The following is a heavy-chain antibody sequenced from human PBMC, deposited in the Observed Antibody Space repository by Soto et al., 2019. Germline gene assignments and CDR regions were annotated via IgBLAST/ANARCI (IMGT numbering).Heavy chain of an antibody. Sequence: SETLSLTCNVSGGSMTNYYWTWVRQPAGRGLEWIGRIQSGGNSNFNPSLNSRVTMSIDPSKNQFSLKLSSVTAADTALYYCARGLMAVAGRYYYALDVWGRGTTVTVSS. CDR3: ARGLMAVAGRYYYALDV. D-gene: IGHD6-19*01. CDR1: GGSMTNYY. CDR2: IQSGGNS. J-gene: IGHJ6*02. V-gene: IGHV4-4*07.